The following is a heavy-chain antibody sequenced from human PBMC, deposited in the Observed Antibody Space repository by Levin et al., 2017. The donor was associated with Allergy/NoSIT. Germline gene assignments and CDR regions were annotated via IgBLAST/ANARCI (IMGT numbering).Heavy chain of an antibody. Sequence: GGSLRLSCTASGFIFSSYGIHWVRQAPGKGLEWVAIISYDGSKKYYAESVKGRFTISRDDSKNSLYLQMNSLRAEDTAIYYCARAIVSASIGTLGYWGQGTLVTVSS. CDR1: GFIFSSYG. CDR3: ARAIVSASIGTLGY. D-gene: IGHD5/OR15-5a*01. CDR2: ISYDGSKK. V-gene: IGHV3-30*03. J-gene: IGHJ4*02.